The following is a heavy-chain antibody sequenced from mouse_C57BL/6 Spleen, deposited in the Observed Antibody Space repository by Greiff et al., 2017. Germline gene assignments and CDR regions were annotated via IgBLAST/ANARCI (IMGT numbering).Heavy chain of an antibody. V-gene: IGHV1-54*01. CDR3: ARWETGWHWYCGG. Sequence: QVHVKQSGAELVRPGTSVKVSCKASGYAFTNYLIEWVKQRPGQGLEWIGVINPGSGGTNYNEKFKGKATLTADTSSSTAYMQLSRLASEDSAVYVCARWETGWHWYCGGWGTRTTVAVAS. CDR1: GYAFTNYL. CDR2: INPGSGGT. D-gene: IGHD1-1*02. J-gene: IGHJ1*03.